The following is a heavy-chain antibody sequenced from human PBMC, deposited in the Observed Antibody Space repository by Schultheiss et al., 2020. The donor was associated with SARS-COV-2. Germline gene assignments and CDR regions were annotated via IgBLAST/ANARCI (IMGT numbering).Heavy chain of an antibody. CDR2: ISGSGGSK. V-gene: IGHV3-23*01. J-gene: IGHJ4*02. D-gene: IGHD3-22*01. CDR3: AKDGRYYDSSGYSDY. Sequence: GESLKISCAASGFTFSSYAMSWVRQAPGKGLEWVSAISGSGGSKYYADSVKGRFTISRDNSKNTLYLQMNSLRAEDTAVYYCAKDGRYYDSSGYSDYWGQGTLVTVSS. CDR1: GFTFSSYA.